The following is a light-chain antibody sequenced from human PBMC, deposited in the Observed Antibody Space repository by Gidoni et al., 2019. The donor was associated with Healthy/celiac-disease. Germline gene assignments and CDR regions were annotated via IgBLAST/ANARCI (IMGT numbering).Light chain of an antibody. CDR1: QSVSSN. CDR3: QQYNNWCS. J-gene: IGKJ2*04. V-gene: IGKV3-15*01. Sequence: EIVMTQSPATLAVSSGERATLSCRASQSVSSNLAWYQQKPGQAPRLLIYGASSGSGTEFTLTISSLQSEDFAVYYCQQYNNWCSFXQXTKLXIK. CDR2: GAS.